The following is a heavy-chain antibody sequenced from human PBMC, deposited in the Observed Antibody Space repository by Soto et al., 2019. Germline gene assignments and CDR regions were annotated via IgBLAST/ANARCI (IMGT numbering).Heavy chain of an antibody. CDR3: ARWDPNWGSAFDI. Sequence: SLRLSCAASGFTFSSYAMHWVRQAPGKGLEWVAVISYDGSNKYYADSVKGRFTISRDNSKNTLYLQMNSLRAEDTAVYYCARWDPNWGSAFDIWGQGTMVTVSS. J-gene: IGHJ3*02. CDR1: GFTFSSYA. V-gene: IGHV3-30-3*01. D-gene: IGHD7-27*01. CDR2: ISYDGSNK.